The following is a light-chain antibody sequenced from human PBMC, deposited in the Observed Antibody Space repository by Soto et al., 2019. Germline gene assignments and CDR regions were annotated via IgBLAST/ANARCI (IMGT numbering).Light chain of an antibody. CDR1: TGEVTSGYF. CDR2: NTN. Sequence: QAVVTQEPSLTVSPGGTVTLTCASSTGEVTSGYFPNWIQQKPGQPPRSLIYNTNNKHSWTPARFSGSLLGGKAALTLSGVQPEDEAEYYCLHYFSHHVRSFGGGTKLTVL. V-gene: IGLV7-43*01. J-gene: IGLJ2*01. CDR3: LHYFSHHVRS.